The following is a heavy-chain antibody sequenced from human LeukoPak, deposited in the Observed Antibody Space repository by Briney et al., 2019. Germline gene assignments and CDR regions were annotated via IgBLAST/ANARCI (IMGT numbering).Heavy chain of an antibody. CDR1: GGSFSGYS. CDR3: ARGRFSGLPRATTSQFDY. J-gene: IGHJ4*02. D-gene: IGHD6-19*01. CDR2: IKDSGSP. Sequence: PSETLSLICAVYGGSFSGYSWTWIRQPPGKGLEWIGEIKDSGSPTLNPSLKSRVTMSVDTSNNQFSVRLSSLTAADTAVYYCARGRFSGLPRATTSQFDYWGQGTLVTVSS. V-gene: IGHV4-34*01.